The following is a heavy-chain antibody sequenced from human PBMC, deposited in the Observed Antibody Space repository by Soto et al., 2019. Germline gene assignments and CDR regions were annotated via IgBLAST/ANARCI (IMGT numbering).Heavy chain of an antibody. CDR1: GFTFSSYS. CDR3: ARESRGIAAAGPHAY. V-gene: IGHV3-21*01. Sequence: EVQLVESGGGLVKPGGSLRLSCAASGFTFSSYSMNWVRQAPGKGLEWVSSISSSSSYIYYADSVKGRFTISRDNAKNSLYLQMNSLRAEDTAVYYCARESRGIAAAGPHAYWGQGTLVTVSS. CDR2: ISSSSSYI. J-gene: IGHJ4*02. D-gene: IGHD6-13*01.